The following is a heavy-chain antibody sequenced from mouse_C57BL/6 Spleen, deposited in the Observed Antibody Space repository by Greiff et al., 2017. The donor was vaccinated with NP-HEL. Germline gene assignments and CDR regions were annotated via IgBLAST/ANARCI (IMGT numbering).Heavy chain of an antibody. CDR2: IYPGDSDT. J-gene: IGHJ2*01. D-gene: IGHD2-4*01. V-gene: IGHV1-5*01. CDR3: TREDYDANYYDY. Sequence: EVQLQQSGAVLARPGASVKMSCKTSGYTFTSYWMHWVKQRPGQGLEWIGAIYPGDSDTSYNQKFKGKAKLTAVTSASTAYMELSSLTNEDSAVYSCTREDYDANYYDYWGQGTTLTVSS. CDR1: GYTFTSYW.